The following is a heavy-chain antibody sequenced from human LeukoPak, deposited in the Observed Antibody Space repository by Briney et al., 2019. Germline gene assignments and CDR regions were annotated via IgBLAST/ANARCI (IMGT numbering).Heavy chain of an antibody. CDR3: ARESYIVGAINY. V-gene: IGHV4-61*02. CDR1: GASISSGSYY. D-gene: IGHD1-26*01. CDR2: INTSGST. Sequence: SETLSLTCTVAGASISSGSYYWRWIRQPAGEGLEWIGRINTSGSTNNNPSLKSRVTISVDTSKSQFSLKLSSVAAADTAGCYCARESYIVGAINYWGQGTLVTVSS. J-gene: IGHJ4*02.